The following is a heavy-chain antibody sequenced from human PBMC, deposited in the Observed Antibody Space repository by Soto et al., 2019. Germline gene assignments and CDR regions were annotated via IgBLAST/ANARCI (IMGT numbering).Heavy chain of an antibody. V-gene: IGHV3-23*01. J-gene: IGHJ4*02. CDR1: GFTFSNYA. CDR2: ISSAVNT. Sequence: GGSLRLSCAGSGFTFSNYAMSWVRQAPGKGLEWVSAISSAVNTYYADSVKGRFTISRDNSKNTLSLQLNSLSAEDTAVYYCAKQVRDGTSSPYYFDYWGQGTMVTVSS. D-gene: IGHD6-6*01. CDR3: AKQVRDGTSSPYYFDY.